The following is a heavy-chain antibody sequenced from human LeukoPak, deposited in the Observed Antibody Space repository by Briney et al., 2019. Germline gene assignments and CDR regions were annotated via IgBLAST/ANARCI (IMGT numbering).Heavy chain of an antibody. CDR1: GFTFSSYW. CDR3: ARRTGGRRGLYWYFDL. J-gene: IGHJ2*01. D-gene: IGHD1-14*01. CDR2: IKQDGSEK. V-gene: IGHV3-7*01. Sequence: GGSLRLSCAASGFTFSSYWMSWVRQAPGKGLEWVANIKQDGSEKYYVDSVKGRFTISRDNAKNSLYLQMNSLRAEDTAVYYCARRTGGRRGLYWYFDLWGRGTLVTVSS.